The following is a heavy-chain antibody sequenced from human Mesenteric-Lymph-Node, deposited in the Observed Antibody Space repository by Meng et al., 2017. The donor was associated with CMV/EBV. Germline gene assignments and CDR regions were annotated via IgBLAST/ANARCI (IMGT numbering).Heavy chain of an antibody. J-gene: IGHJ3*02. CDR1: GFTVSSNY. Sequence: GESLKISCAASGFTVSSNYMSWVRQAPGKGLEWVSVIYSGGSTYYADSVKGRFTISRDNSKNTLYLQMNSLRAEDTAVYYCAGQLGISAFDIWGQGTMVTVSS. D-gene: IGHD7-27*01. CDR3: AGQLGISAFDI. V-gene: IGHV3-66*02. CDR2: IYSGGST.